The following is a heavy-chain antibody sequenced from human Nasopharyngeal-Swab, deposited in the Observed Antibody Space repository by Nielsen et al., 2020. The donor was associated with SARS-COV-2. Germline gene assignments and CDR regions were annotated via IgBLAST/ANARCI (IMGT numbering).Heavy chain of an antibody. J-gene: IGHJ4*02. D-gene: IGHD1-1*01. Sequence: GESLKISCAASGFTFSSYWMNWVRQAPGKGLEWVANIKQDGSEKPYVDSVRGRFTISRDNAKNSVYLQMNNLRAEDTAVYYCARGHNWSFDYWGQGTLVTVSA. CDR2: IKQDGSEK. CDR1: GFTFSSYW. V-gene: IGHV3-7*04. CDR3: ARGHNWSFDY.